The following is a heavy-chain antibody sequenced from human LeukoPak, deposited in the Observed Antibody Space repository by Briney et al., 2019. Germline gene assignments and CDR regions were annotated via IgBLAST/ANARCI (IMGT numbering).Heavy chain of an antibody. CDR3: ARHWGGLLWFGELSG. D-gene: IGHD3-10*01. V-gene: IGHV4-39*01. Sequence: WIRQPPGKGLEWIGSIYYSGSTYYNPSLKSRVTISVDTSKNQFSLKLSSVTAADTAVYYCARHWGGLLWFGELSGWGQGTLVTVSS. CDR2: IYYSGST. J-gene: IGHJ4*02.